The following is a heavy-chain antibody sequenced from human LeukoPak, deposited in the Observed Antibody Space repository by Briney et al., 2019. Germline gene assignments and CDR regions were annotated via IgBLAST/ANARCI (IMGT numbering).Heavy chain of an antibody. Sequence: SETLSLTRTVSGGSISSYYWSWIRQPAGKGLEWIGRIHTSGSTNYNPSLKSRVTMSVDTSKNQFSLKLSSVTAADTAVYYCARDRCGGDCSYSYNWFDPWGQGTLVTVSS. CDR2: IHTSGST. J-gene: IGHJ5*02. D-gene: IGHD2-21*02. V-gene: IGHV4-4*07. CDR1: GGSISSYY. CDR3: ARDRCGGDCSYSYNWFDP.